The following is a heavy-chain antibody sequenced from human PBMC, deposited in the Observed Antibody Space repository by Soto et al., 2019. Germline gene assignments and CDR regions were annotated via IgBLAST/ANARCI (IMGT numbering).Heavy chain of an antibody. J-gene: IGHJ5*02. V-gene: IGHV4-30-4*01. CDR1: SGSISSSDFC. CDR3: VRARYDSSGFFWFDP. D-gene: IGHD3-22*01. CDR2: IYSTGST. Sequence: LSLICTVSSGSISSSDFCWNWIRQPPGKGLEWMGYIYSTGSTHYNPSLTSRVSISIDTSKNQFSLELSSVTAADTAVYYCVRARYDSSGFFWFDPRGQGTRVTVSS.